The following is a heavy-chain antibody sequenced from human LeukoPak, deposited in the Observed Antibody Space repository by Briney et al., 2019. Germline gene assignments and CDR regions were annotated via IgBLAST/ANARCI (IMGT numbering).Heavy chain of an antibody. CDR2: IYHSGST. V-gene: IGHV4-38-2*02. D-gene: IGHD5-24*01. Sequence: SETLSLTCTVSGYSISSGYYWGWIRQPPGKGLEWIGSIYHSGSTNYNPSLKSRVTISVDTSKNQFSLKLSSVTAADTAVYYCARDGYNQIDYWGQGTLVTVSS. CDR1: GYSISSGYY. CDR3: ARDGYNQIDY. J-gene: IGHJ4*02.